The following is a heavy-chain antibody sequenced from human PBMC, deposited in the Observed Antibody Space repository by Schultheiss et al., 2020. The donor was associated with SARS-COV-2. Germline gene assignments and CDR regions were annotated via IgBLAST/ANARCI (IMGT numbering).Heavy chain of an antibody. CDR3: ARARPRQIMYSSSPPFDY. CDR1: GGSFSSYY. Sequence: SETLSLTCAVYGGSFSSYYWSWIRQPPGKGLGWIGDIYYSGSTNYNPSLKSRVTISVDTSKNQFSLKLSSVTAADTAVYYCARARPRQIMYSSSPPFDYWGQGTLVTVSS. D-gene: IGHD6-6*01. V-gene: IGHV4-59*01. CDR2: IYYSGST. J-gene: IGHJ4*02.